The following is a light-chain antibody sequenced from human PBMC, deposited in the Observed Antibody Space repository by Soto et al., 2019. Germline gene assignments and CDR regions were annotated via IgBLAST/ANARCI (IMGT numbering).Light chain of an antibody. Sequence: QSVLTQPRSVSGSPGQSVTISCTGTSSDIGAYNFVSWYQQHPDKALKLMIYDVIKRPSGVPDRFSTSKSGNTASPTLPGLQHVDQADYYCCSFAGRYTHVFGYGTKVTV. CDR3: CSFAGRYTHV. V-gene: IGLV2-11*01. CDR2: DVI. CDR1: SSDIGAYNF. J-gene: IGLJ1*01.